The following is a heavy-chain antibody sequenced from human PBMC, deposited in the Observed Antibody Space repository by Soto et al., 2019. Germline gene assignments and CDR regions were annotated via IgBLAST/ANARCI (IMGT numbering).Heavy chain of an antibody. V-gene: IGHV3-23*01. Sequence: EVQLLESGGGFVQPEGSLRLSCAASGFTFSNNAMSWVRQAPGKGLEWVSGISGSGGTTYYADSVKGRFTISRDNSKNTLFLQMTSLRAEDTALYYCAKLLWFGELFYFYYGMDVWGQGTTVTVSS. CDR3: AKLLWFGELFYFYYGMDV. J-gene: IGHJ6*02. D-gene: IGHD3-10*01. CDR1: GFTFSNNA. CDR2: ISGSGGTT.